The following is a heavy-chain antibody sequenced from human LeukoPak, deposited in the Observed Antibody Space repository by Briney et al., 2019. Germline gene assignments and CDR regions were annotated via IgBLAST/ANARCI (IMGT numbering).Heavy chain of an antibody. D-gene: IGHD3-10*01. CDR3: ATNILVRDIINWFDP. Sequence: ASVKVSCKASGYSFADYYMHWVRQAPGQGLEWMGWIKPNSGGTRSAQKFQGRVTMTRDTSISTAYVELSSLRYDDTAVYYCATNILVRDIINWFDPWGQGTLVTVSS. J-gene: IGHJ5*02. V-gene: IGHV1-2*02. CDR2: IKPNSGGT. CDR1: GYSFADYY.